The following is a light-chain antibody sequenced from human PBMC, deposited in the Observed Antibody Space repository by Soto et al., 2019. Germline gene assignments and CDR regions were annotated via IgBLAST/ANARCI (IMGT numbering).Light chain of an antibody. V-gene: IGKV1-33*01. J-gene: IGKJ5*01. CDR1: QDVGNF. CDR2: DAS. CDR3: QQSGSLPIT. Sequence: QMTQSPSSLSASIGDRVTISCQASQDVGNFVNWYQQRPGKAPYLLIYDASNLDSGVSSRFSGSGSGRDFSFTITSLQPGDVATYFCQQSGSLPITSGQGTRLEIK.